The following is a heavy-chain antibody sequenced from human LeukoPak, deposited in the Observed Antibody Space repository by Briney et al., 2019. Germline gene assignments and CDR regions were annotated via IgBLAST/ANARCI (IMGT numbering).Heavy chain of an antibody. V-gene: IGHV3-30-3*01. CDR3: ARDFRYCDSTSCYEFDY. J-gene: IGHJ4*02. D-gene: IGHD2-2*01. Sequence: GGSLRLSCAASGFTFSSYAMHGVRQAPAKGLEWVAVISYDESDKYYEDSVKGRFTVSRDNSKIMLYLQMNSLRAEDTAVYYCARDFRYCDSTSCYEFDYWGQGTLVTVS. CDR1: GFTFSSYA. CDR2: ISYDESDK.